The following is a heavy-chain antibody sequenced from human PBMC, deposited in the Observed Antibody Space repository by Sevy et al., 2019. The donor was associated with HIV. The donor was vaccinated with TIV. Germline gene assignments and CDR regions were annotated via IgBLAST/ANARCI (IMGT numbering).Heavy chain of an antibody. V-gene: IGHV3-7*03. CDR1: DFIFENYW. CDR2: IKLDGSDK. J-gene: IGHJ6*02. CDR3: ARGHYAMDV. Sequence: GGSLRLSCGASDFIFENYWMTWVRQTSGQGLEWVATIKLDGSDKYYGDSVKGRFTISRGNSKKSLYLQMNSLRAEDTAVYFCARGHYAMDVWGQGTTVTVSS.